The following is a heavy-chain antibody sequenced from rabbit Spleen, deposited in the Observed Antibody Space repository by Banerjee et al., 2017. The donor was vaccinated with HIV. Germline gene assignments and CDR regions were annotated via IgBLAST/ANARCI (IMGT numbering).Heavy chain of an antibody. CDR2: IDPVFGSA. CDR1: GFSFSSSYY. CDR3: ARGGGL. V-gene: IGHV1S43*01. Sequence: QQQLEESGGGLVKPGGTLTLTCKASGFSFSSSYYMCWVRQAPGKGLEWIGYIDPVFGSAYYASWVNGRFSISRENTQNTVSLQLNSLTAADTATYFCARGGGLWGPGTLVTVS. J-gene: IGHJ4*01.